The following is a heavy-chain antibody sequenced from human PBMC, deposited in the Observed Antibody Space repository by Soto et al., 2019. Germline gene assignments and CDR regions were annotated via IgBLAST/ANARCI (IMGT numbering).Heavy chain of an antibody. CDR2: IIPIFGTA. V-gene: IGHV1-69*13. CDR3: ARDPGSGWYGYSDY. J-gene: IGHJ4*02. D-gene: IGHD6-19*01. Sequence: SVKVSCKASGGTCSSYAISWVRQAPGQGLEWMGGIIPIFGTANYAQKFQGRVTITADESTSTAYMELSSLRSEDTAVYYCARDPGSGWYGYSDYWGQGTLVTVSS. CDR1: GGTCSSYA.